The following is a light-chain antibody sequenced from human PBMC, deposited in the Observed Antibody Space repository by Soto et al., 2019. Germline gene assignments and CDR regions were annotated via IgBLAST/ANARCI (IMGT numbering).Light chain of an antibody. V-gene: IGKV3-20*01. Sequence: EIVLTQSPGTLSLSPGKRATLSCRASQSVSSSYLAWYQQKPGQAPALLIYGASGRATGIPDRFSGSGSGTAFTLTISRLEPEDFAVYYCKQYGSSPPVTFGQGTRLEIK. CDR1: QSVSSSY. J-gene: IGKJ5*01. CDR2: GAS. CDR3: KQYGSSPPVT.